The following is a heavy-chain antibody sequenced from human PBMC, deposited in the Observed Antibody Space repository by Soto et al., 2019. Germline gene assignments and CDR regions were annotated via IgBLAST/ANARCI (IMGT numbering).Heavy chain of an antibody. CDR1: GGTFSSYA. CDR2: INPSGGST. V-gene: IGHV1-46*03. D-gene: IGHD5-12*01. CDR3: ARGGFTKDDHYYYYGMDV. Sequence: GASVKVSCKASGGTFSSYASSWVRQAPGQGLEWMGIINPSGGSTSYAQKFQGRVTMTRDTSTSTVYMELSSLRSEDTAVYYCARGGFTKDDHYYYYGMDVWGQGTTVTVSS. J-gene: IGHJ6*02.